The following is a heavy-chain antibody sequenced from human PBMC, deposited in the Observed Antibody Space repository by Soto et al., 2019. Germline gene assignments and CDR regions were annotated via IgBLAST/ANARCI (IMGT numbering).Heavy chain of an antibody. V-gene: IGHV3-30*03. D-gene: IGHD2-15*01. CDR3: AMDVYSGSSRFDY. CDR1: GFTSSNNG. CDR2: ISSDGSKK. Sequence: QVQLVESGGGVVQPGRSLRLSCVASGFTSSNNGIHWVRQAPGQGLEWVAVISSDGSKKYYADSVKGRFTIPRDNTKNTLYQQMHSLRAEGPAVYYCAMDVYSGSSRFDYWGQGTLVSVSS. J-gene: IGHJ4*02.